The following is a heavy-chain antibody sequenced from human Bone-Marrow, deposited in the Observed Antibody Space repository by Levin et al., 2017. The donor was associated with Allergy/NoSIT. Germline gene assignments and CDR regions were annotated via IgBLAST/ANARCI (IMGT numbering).Heavy chain of an antibody. V-gene: IGHV3-48*03. Sequence: GGSLRLSCAASGFTFSSYEMNWVRQAPGKGLEWVSYISSSGSTIYYADSVKGRFTISRDNAKNSLYLQMNSLRAEDTAVYYCARDSSPVYYYGMDVWGQGTTVTVSS. J-gene: IGHJ6*02. CDR2: ISSSGSTI. CDR3: ARDSSPVYYYGMDV. CDR1: GFTFSSYE.